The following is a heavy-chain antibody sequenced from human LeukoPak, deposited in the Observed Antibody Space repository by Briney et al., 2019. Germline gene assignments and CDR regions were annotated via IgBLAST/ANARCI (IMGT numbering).Heavy chain of an antibody. D-gene: IGHD6-13*01. CDR2: IRGSGGST. J-gene: IGHJ4*02. Sequence: GGSLRLSCAASGFTFRDYAMSWVRQAPGKGLEWVSVIRGSGGSTYHADSVKGRFTISRDNSKNTVYLQMNSLRAEDTAIYYCASSGAAAGTFFWGQGTLVTVSS. V-gene: IGHV3-23*01. CDR1: GFTFRDYA. CDR3: ASSGAAAGTFF.